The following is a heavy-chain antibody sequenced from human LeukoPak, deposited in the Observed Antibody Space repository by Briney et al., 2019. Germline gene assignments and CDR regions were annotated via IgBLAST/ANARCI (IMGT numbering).Heavy chain of an antibody. CDR3: ARAHGSGYDPPSFDY. D-gene: IGHD5-12*01. CDR2: IYYSGST. CDR1: GGSFSGYY. J-gene: IGHJ4*02. Sequence: SETLSLTCAVYGGSFSGYYWSWIRQHPGKGLEWIGYIYYSGSTYYNPSLKSRVTISVDTSKNQFSLKLSSVTAADTAVYYCARAHGSGYDPPSFDYWGQGTLVTVSS. V-gene: IGHV4-31*11.